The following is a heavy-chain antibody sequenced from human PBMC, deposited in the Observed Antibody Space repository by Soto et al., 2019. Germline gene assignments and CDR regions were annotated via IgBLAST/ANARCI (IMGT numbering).Heavy chain of an antibody. Sequence: QVQLVESGGGVVQPGTSLRVSCVGSGFTFRSYVIHWVRQAPGKGLEWVALTSYDGSDKYYGDSVRGRFTISRDNSRNRVDLQMDSLRLEATALYYCARGGPTGGLDVWGQGTLVSVSS. CDR1: GFTFRSYV. CDR2: TSYDGSDK. D-gene: IGHD3-16*01. V-gene: IGHV3-30*13. CDR3: ARGGPTGGLDV. J-gene: IGHJ1*01.